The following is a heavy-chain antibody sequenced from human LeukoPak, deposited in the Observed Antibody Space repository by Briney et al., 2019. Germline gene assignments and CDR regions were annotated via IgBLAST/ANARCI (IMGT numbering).Heavy chain of an antibody. J-gene: IGHJ4*02. CDR3: AGGLGSTLFDY. CDR1: GFIFSSYG. Sequence: AGRSLRLSCVASGFIFSSYGMHWVRQAPGKGLEWVALVWFDGSNKYYADSVKGRFTISRDNSKNTLYLQMNSLSAEDTAVYYCAGGLGSTLFDYWGQGTLVTVSS. CDR2: VWFDGSNK. V-gene: IGHV3-33*01. D-gene: IGHD3-10*01.